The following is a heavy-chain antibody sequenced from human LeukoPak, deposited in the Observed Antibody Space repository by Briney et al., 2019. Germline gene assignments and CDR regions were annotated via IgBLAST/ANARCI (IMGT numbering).Heavy chain of an antibody. Sequence: PSETLSLTCTVSGGSISNSGYYWGWIRQPPGKGLEWIGSVDYSGSTYYNPSLKSRVTISVDTSKNQFSLKLSSVTAADTAVYCCARLGNGDYVYWGQGTLVTVSS. CDR3: ARLGNGDYVY. D-gene: IGHD4-17*01. V-gene: IGHV4-39*07. CDR2: VDYSGST. CDR1: GGSISNSGYY. J-gene: IGHJ4*02.